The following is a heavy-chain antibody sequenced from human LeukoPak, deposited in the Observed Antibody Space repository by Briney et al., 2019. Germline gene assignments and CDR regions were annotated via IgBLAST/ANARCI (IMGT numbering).Heavy chain of an antibody. Sequence: GGSLRLSCAASGFTFSSYEMNWVRQAPGKGLEWVSYISSSGSTIYYADSVKGRFTISRDNAKNSLYLQMNSLRVEDTAVYYCSRSPQGTGSPPDYWGQGTLVTVSS. CDR3: SRSPQGTGSPPDY. CDR2: ISSSGSTI. CDR1: GFTFSSYE. D-gene: IGHD1-1*01. V-gene: IGHV3-48*03. J-gene: IGHJ4*02.